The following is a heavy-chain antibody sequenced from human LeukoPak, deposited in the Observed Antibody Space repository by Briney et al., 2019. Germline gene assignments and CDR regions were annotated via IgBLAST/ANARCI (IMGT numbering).Heavy chain of an antibody. CDR1: GGSFSGYY. Sequence: SETLSLTCAVYGGSFSGYYWSWIRQPPGKGLEWIGYIYYSGSTNYNPSLKSRVTISVDTSKNQFSLKLSSATAADTAVHYCARSIVAPYFDYWGQGTLVTVSS. CDR2: IYYSGST. J-gene: IGHJ4*02. CDR3: ARSIVAPYFDY. D-gene: IGHD2-15*01. V-gene: IGHV4-59*01.